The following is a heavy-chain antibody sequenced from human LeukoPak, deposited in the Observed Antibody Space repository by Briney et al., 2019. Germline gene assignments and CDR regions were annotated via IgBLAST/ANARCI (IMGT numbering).Heavy chain of an antibody. CDR2: INSDGSST. CDR3: ARDYGEYLFDY. Sequence: GGSLRLSCAASGFTFSSYWMHWVRQAPGKGLVWVSRINSDGSSTSYADSVKGRFTISRDNAKNTPYLQMNSLRAEDTAVYYCARDYGEYLFDYWGQGTLVTVSS. CDR1: GFTFSSYW. J-gene: IGHJ4*02. V-gene: IGHV3-74*01. D-gene: IGHD3-10*01.